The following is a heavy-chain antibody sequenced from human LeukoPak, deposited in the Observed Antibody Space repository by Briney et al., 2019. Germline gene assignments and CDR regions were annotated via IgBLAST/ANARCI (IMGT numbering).Heavy chain of an antibody. CDR2: ISSRSGYI. J-gene: IGHJ4*02. V-gene: IGHV3-21*01. CDR1: GFSFSTYS. D-gene: IGHD2-2*01. CDR3: ARDAATSVGMPHY. Sequence: GGSLRLSCAASGFSFSTYSMNWVRQAPGKGLEWVSSISSRSGYIYYADSVKGRFTISRDNAKNSLYLQMVSLGAEDTAVYYCARDAATSVGMPHYWGQGTVVTVSS.